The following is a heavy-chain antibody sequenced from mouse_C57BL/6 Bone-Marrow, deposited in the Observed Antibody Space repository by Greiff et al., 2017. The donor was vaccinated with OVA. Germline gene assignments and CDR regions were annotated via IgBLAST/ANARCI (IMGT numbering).Heavy chain of an antibody. Sequence: QVQLQQSGAELLKPWASVKLSCKATGYTFTGYWIEGVKQRPGHGLEWIGEILPGRGSTNYNEKFKSKTTFTADTSSNTDYMQLSSLTTEDTAIYYCVYLAYWGQGTLVTVSA. CDR1: GYTFTGYW. CDR2: ILPGRGST. J-gene: IGHJ3*01. V-gene: IGHV1-9*01. D-gene: IGHD2-1*01. CDR3: VYLAY.